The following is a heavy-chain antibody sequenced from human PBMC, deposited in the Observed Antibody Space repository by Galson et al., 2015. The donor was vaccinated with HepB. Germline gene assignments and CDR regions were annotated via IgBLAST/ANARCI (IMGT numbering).Heavy chain of an antibody. Sequence: LRLSCAASGFTFSSYSMNWVRQAPGKGLEWVSYISSSSSTIYYADSVKGRFTISRDNAKNSLYLQMNSLRAEDTAVYYCARGAYLGYCSSTSCANYYWGQGTLVTVSS. D-gene: IGHD2-2*01. V-gene: IGHV3-48*01. CDR1: GFTFSSYS. CDR2: ISSSSSTI. CDR3: ARGAYLGYCSSTSCANYY. J-gene: IGHJ4*02.